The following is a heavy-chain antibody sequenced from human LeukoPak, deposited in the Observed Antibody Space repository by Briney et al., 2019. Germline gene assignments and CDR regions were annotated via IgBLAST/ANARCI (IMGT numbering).Heavy chain of an antibody. CDR2: IKSKADGGTA. CDR1: GFPFSDVW. Sequence: GGSLRLSCTASGFPFSDVWMSWVRQAPGKGLEWVGRIKSKADGGTADYAAPLKGRFTFSRDDSKNTLYLEMKSLKTEDTAVYYCTTDWYYYDSSGYYPIFWGQGTLVTVSS. CDR3: TTDWYYYDSSGYYPIF. V-gene: IGHV3-15*01. J-gene: IGHJ4*02. D-gene: IGHD3-22*01.